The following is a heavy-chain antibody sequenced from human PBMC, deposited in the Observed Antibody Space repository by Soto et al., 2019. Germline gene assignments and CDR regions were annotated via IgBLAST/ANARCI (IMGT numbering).Heavy chain of an antibody. V-gene: IGHV3-33*01. J-gene: IGHJ5*02. D-gene: IGHD1-26*01. CDR1: GFTFSSYG. Sequence: QVQLVESGGGVVQPRRSLRLSCAASGFTFSSYGMHWVRQAPGKGLEWVAVIWYDGSNKYYADSVKGRFTISRDNSKNTLYLQMNRLGAEDTAVYYCAREGAMVGATLDPWGQGTLVTVSS. CDR2: IWYDGSNK. CDR3: AREGAMVGATLDP.